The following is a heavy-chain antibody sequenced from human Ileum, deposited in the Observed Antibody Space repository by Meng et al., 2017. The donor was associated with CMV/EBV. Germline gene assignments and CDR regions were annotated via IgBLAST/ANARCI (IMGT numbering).Heavy chain of an antibody. V-gene: IGHV3-23*01. CDR2: SSGSGGDT. CDR1: GFTFSSYA. J-gene: IGHJ4*02. Sequence: GESLKISCVASGFTFSSYAMSWVRQAPGKGLEWVSASSGSGGDTYYADSVKGRFTISRDNSKNSLYLQMDSLRAEDTAVYYCVKSIAARPYYFDSWGQGTLVTVSS. D-gene: IGHD6-6*01. CDR3: VKSIAARPYYFDS.